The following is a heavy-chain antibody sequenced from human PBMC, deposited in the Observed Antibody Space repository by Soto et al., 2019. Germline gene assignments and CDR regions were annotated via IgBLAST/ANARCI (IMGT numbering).Heavy chain of an antibody. V-gene: IGHV4-59*12. D-gene: IGHD3-10*01. Sequence: QVQLQESGPGLVKPSETLSLTCTVSGGSISSYYWSWIRQPPGKGLEWIGYIYYSGSTNYNPSLKRRVTISVDTSKNQFSLKLSSVTAADTAVYYCAGGPTWYYYAAGGQGTLVTVSS. J-gene: IGHJ4*02. CDR3: AGGPTWYYYAA. CDR2: IYYSGST. CDR1: GGSISSYY.